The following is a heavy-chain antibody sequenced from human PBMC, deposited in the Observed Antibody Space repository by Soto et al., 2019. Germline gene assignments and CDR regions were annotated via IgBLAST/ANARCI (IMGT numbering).Heavy chain of an antibody. CDR3: ARELDDILTGYHY. CDR2: IIPIFGTA. CDR1: GGTFSSYV. Sequence: SVKISCKASGGTFSSYVISWVRQAPGQGLEWMGGIIPIFGTANYAQKFQGRVTITADKSTSTAYMELSSLRSEDTAVYYCARELDDILTGYHYWGQGTLVTVSS. D-gene: IGHD3-9*01. V-gene: IGHV1-69*06. J-gene: IGHJ4*02.